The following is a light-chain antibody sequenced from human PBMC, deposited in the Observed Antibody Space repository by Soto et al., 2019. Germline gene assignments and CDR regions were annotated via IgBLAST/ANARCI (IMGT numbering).Light chain of an antibody. Sequence: DIPMTQSPSTLSASVGDRVTITCRASQSISSWLAWYQQKPGKAPKLLIYDASSLESGVPSRFSGSGSGTEVTLTISSLQPDDFATYYCQQYNSYRGTFGQGTKVEIK. J-gene: IGKJ1*01. CDR3: QQYNSYRGT. CDR1: QSISSW. V-gene: IGKV1-5*01. CDR2: DAS.